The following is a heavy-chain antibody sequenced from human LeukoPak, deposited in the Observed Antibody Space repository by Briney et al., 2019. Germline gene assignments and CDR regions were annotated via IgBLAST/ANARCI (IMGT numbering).Heavy chain of an antibody. CDR3: AREGGSDDPGYYYYMDV. D-gene: IGHD1-1*01. CDR2: ISSSSSTI. V-gene: IGHV3-48*01. Sequence: GGSLRLSCAASGFTFSTFWMSWVRQAPGKGLEWVSYISSSSSTIYYADSVKGRFTISRDNAKNSLYLQMNSLRAEDTAVYYCAREGGSDDPGYYYYMDVWGKGTTVTVSS. CDR1: GFTFSTFW. J-gene: IGHJ6*03.